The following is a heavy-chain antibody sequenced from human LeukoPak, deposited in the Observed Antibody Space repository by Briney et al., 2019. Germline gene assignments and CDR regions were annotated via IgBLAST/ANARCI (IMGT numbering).Heavy chain of an antibody. CDR3: AKDGQVGATTYLDY. D-gene: IGHD1-26*01. J-gene: IGHJ4*02. CDR2: VSYDRSNE. V-gene: IGHV3-30*18. CDR1: GFTFRNYG. Sequence: QPGGSLRLSCATSGFTFRNYGMHWVRQAPGKGLEWVAVVSYDRSNEYYADSVKGRFTISRDNSKNTLYLQMNSLRPEDTAVYYCAKDGQVGATTYLDYWGQGTLVTVSS.